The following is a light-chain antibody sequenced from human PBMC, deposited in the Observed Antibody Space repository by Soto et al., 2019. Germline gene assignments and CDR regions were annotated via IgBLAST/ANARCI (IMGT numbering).Light chain of an antibody. V-gene: IGKV1-5*01. CDR2: DAS. CDR1: QSISSW. Sequence: DIQMTQYPSTLSASVGDRVTITCRASQSISSWLAWYQQKPGKAPKLLIYDASSLESGVPSRFSGSGSGTEFTLTISSLQPDDFATYYCQQYNSYSWTFGQGTKVAIK. J-gene: IGKJ1*01. CDR3: QQYNSYSWT.